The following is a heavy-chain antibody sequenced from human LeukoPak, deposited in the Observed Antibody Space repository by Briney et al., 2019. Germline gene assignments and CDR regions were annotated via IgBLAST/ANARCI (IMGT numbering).Heavy chain of an antibody. CDR2: IGYDGSNK. Sequence: GGSLRLSCAASGFTFSSYGMHWVRQAPGKGLEWVAVIGYDGSNKYYADSVKGRFTISRDNSKNTLYLQMNSLRAEDTAVYYCARDGVVVVAATRWSYYYYGMDVWGQGTTVTVSS. J-gene: IGHJ6*02. V-gene: IGHV3-33*01. CDR3: ARDGVVVVAATRWSYYYYGMDV. D-gene: IGHD2-15*01. CDR1: GFTFSSYG.